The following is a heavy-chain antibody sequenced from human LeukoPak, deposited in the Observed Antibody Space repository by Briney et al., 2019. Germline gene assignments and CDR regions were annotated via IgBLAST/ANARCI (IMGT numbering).Heavy chain of an antibody. Sequence: PSETLSLTCTVSGGSISSYYWSWIRQPAGKGLEWIGRIYTRGSTNYNPSLKSRVTMSVDTSKNQFSVKLSSVTAADTAVYYCARWYGDYYYYYMDVWGKGTTVTVSS. CDR1: GGSISSYY. D-gene: IGHD4-17*01. CDR2: IYTRGST. V-gene: IGHV4-4*07. CDR3: ARWYGDYYYYYMDV. J-gene: IGHJ6*03.